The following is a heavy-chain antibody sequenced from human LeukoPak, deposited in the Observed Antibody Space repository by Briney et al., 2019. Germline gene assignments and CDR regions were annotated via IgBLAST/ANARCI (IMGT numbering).Heavy chain of an antibody. V-gene: IGHV3-23*01. CDR1: GFTFSSYG. CDR3: ARDQEAQLWLRGGYFGY. D-gene: IGHD5-18*01. CDR2: ISGSGDST. Sequence: GGSLRLSCAASGFTFSSYGMSWVRQAPGEGLEWVSGISGSGDSTNYEDFVKGRFTISRDNSKNTLYLQMNSLRVEDTAVYYCARDQEAQLWLRGGYFGYWGQGTLVTVSS. J-gene: IGHJ4*02.